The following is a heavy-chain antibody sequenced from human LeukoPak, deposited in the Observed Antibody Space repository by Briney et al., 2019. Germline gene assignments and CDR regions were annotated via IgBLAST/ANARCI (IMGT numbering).Heavy chain of an antibody. V-gene: IGHV4-39*01. Sequence: SETLSLTCTVSGDSINSSSYCWDWIRQPPGKGLEWLGYIYNSANTHYNPYLKTRITMSVDTSKNQFSLKLNSVTAADTGIYYCARHSRSAYTGYENAFDIWGQGTMVTVSS. CDR1: GDSINSSSYC. CDR3: ARHSRSAYTGYENAFDI. CDR2: IYNSANT. J-gene: IGHJ3*02. D-gene: IGHD5-12*01.